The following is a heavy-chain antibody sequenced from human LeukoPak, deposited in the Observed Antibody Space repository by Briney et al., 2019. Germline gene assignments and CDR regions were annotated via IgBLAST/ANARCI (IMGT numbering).Heavy chain of an antibody. J-gene: IGHJ4*02. D-gene: IGHD3-10*01. CDR1: GFTFDDYA. V-gene: IGHV3-9*01. CDR3: ARDRPYYYGSGIDY. Sequence: PGRSLRLSCAASGFTFDDYAMHWVRPAPGKGLEWVSGISWNSGSIGYADSVKGRFTISRDNAKNSLYLQMNSLRAEDTAVHYCARDRPYYYGSGIDYWGQGTLVTVSS. CDR2: ISWNSGSI.